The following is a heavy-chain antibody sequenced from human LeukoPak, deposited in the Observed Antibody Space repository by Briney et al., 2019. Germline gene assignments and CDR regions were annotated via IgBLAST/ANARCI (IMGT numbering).Heavy chain of an antibody. V-gene: IGHV4-59*01. J-gene: IGHJ4*02. Sequence: PSETLSLTCTVSGGSISSYYWSWIRQPPGKGLEWIGYIYYSGSTNYNPSLKSRVTISVDTSKNRFSLKLSSVTAADTAVYYCAREVVTATFDYWGQGTLVTVSS. CDR1: GGSISSYY. CDR2: IYYSGST. CDR3: AREVVTATFDY. D-gene: IGHD2-21*02.